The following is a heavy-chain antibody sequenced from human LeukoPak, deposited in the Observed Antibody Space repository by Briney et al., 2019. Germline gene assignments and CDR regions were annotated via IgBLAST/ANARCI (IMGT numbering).Heavy chain of an antibody. V-gene: IGHV4-59*08. J-gene: IGHJ4*02. CDR2: IYYSGST. CDR3: ARGYSSSWPLDY. Sequence: SEPLSLTCSVSGGSISNYYWSWIRQPPGKGLEWIGYIYYSGSTNYNPSLKSRVTISVDTSKNQFSLKLSSVTAADTAVYYCARGYSSSWPLDYWGQGTLVTVSS. D-gene: IGHD6-13*01. CDR1: GGSISNYY.